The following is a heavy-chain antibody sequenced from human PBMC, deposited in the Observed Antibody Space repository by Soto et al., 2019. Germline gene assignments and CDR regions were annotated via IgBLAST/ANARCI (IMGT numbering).Heavy chain of an antibody. V-gene: IGHV3-23*01. D-gene: IGHD1-26*01. CDR1: GFTCSRYG. J-gene: IGHJ4*02. Sequence: EGQVLESGGGLVQPGGSLRLSCAASGFTCSRYGMNWVRQAPGKGLEWVSGGRSDGDTTYNADSVKGRFTVSRDNFRNTVDLQMNNLRVEDTAVYYCAKGKGVGATPDGANCWGQGTLVTVSP. CDR3: AKGKGVGATPDGANC. CDR2: GRSDGDTT.